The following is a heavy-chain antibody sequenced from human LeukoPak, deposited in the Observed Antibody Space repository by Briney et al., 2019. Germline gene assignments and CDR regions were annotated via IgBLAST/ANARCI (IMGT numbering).Heavy chain of an antibody. D-gene: IGHD6-13*01. CDR1: GFTFSNAW. J-gene: IGHJ5*02. Sequence: PGGSLRLSCAASGFTFSNAWMSWVRQAPGKGLEWVGRIKSKTDGGTTDYAAPVKGRFTISRDDSKNTLYLQMNSLKTEDTAVYYCTTGDSSSWYRSLPFDPRGQGTLVTVSS. CDR2: IKSKTDGGTT. V-gene: IGHV3-15*01. CDR3: TTGDSSSWYRSLPFDP.